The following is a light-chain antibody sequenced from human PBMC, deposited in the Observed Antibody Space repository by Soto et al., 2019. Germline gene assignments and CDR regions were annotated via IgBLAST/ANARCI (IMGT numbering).Light chain of an antibody. CDR2: YDS. V-gene: IGLV3-21*04. CDR1: NIGSKS. J-gene: IGLJ1*01. CDR3: QVWDSSGDHLYV. Sequence: SYELTQPPSVSVAPGKTARITCGGNNIGSKSVHWYQQKPGQAPVLAIYYDSDRPSGIPERFSGSNSGNTATLTISRVEAGDEADYYCQVWDSSGDHLYVFGTGTKVTVL.